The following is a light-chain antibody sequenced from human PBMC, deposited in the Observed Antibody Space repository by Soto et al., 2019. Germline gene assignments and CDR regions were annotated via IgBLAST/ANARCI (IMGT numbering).Light chain of an antibody. V-gene: IGKV3-15*01. J-gene: IGKJ1*01. CDR2: GAS. Sequence: EIMMTQSPGTLSASPGERATLSCRASQSVSSNLAWYQQKPGQAPRLLIYGASTRATGVPARFSGSGSGTELTPTISSLQSEDFAVYYCQQYNNWPPWTFGQGTKVEIK. CDR3: QQYNNWPPWT. CDR1: QSVSSN.